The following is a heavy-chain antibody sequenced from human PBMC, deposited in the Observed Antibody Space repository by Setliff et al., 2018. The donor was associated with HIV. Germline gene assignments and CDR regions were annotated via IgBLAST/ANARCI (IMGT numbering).Heavy chain of an antibody. CDR2: FYYNA. Sequence: SETLSLTCTVSGDSVNDRSYFWGWIRQPPGKGLEWIGTFYYNASLKSRVTMSSDTSKNQFSLKLNSVTPADTAVYYCARVGWSDGASHIVYWGQGALVTVSS. J-gene: IGHJ4*02. V-gene: IGHV4-39*07. CDR1: GDSVNDRSYF. CDR3: ARVGWSDGASHIVY. D-gene: IGHD6-19*01.